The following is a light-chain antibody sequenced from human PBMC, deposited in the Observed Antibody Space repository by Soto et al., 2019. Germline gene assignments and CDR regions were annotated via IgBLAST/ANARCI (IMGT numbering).Light chain of an antibody. CDR3: QKYNSASLT. J-gene: IGKJ4*01. V-gene: IGKV1-27*01. Sequence: DIQMTQSPSSLSESVGDRVTITCRASQGISNYLAWYQQKPGTAPKLLIYAASALQSEVPSRFGGSGSGTDFTLTINSLQPEDVATYYCQKYNSASLTFGGGTKVEIK. CDR1: QGISNY. CDR2: AAS.